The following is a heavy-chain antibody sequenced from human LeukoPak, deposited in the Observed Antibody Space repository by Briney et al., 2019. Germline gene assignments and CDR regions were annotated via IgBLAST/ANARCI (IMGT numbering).Heavy chain of an antibody. Sequence: SETLSLTCAVYGRSFSGYYWSWNRQPPGMGLEGIGELNHSGSTNYNASLKSRITLSVDTSKNQCSLKLSSVTAADTAVYYCARARYYDSSGYYPRRAYYYGMDVWGQGTTVTVSS. V-gene: IGHV4-34*01. CDR1: GRSFSGYY. CDR2: LNHSGST. J-gene: IGHJ6*02. CDR3: ARARYYDSSGYYPRRAYYYGMDV. D-gene: IGHD3-22*01.